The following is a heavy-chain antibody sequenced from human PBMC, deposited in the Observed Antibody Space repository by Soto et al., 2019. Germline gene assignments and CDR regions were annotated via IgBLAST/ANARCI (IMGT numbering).Heavy chain of an antibody. CDR3: AREDYGSGIPAPFDY. V-gene: IGHV3-66*01. CDR1: GFTVSSNY. CDR2: IYSGGST. Sequence: GGSLRLSCAASGFTVSSNYMSWVRQAPGKGLEWVSVIYSGGSTYYADSVKGRFTISRDNSKNTLYLQMNSLRAKDTAVYYCAREDYGSGIPAPFDYWGQGTLVTVSS. J-gene: IGHJ4*02. D-gene: IGHD3-10*01.